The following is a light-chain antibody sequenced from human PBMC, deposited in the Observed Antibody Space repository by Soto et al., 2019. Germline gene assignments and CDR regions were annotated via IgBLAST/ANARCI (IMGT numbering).Light chain of an antibody. CDR2: GAS. CDR3: QQYGRSPTT. V-gene: IGKV3-15*01. Sequence: EIVMTQSPATLSVSPGERATLSCRASQSVRSNLAWYQQKPGQAPRLLIYGASTRATGIPARFSGSGSGTEFNLTISRLEPEDFAVYYCQQYGRSPTTCGQGTKVDIK. J-gene: IGKJ1*01. CDR1: QSVRSN.